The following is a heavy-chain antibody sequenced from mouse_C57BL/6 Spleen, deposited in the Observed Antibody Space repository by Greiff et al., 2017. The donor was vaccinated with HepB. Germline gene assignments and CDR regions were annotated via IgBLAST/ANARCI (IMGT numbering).Heavy chain of an antibody. CDR1: GYAFSSYW. Sequence: QVQLQQSGAELVKPGASVKISCKASGYAFSSYWMNWVKQRPGKGLEWIGQIYPGDGDTNYNGKFKGKATLTADKSSSTAYMQLSSLTSEDSAVYFCARPNWDVAMDYWGQGTSVTVSS. CDR3: ARPNWDVAMDY. J-gene: IGHJ4*01. V-gene: IGHV1-80*01. D-gene: IGHD4-1*01. CDR2: IYPGDGDT.